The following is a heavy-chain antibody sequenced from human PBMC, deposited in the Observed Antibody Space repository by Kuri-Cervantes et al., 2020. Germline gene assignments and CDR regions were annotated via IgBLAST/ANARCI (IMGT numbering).Heavy chain of an antibody. J-gene: IGHJ4*02. CDR2: IKQDGSEK. CDR3: AKSLAGGWYDF. D-gene: IGHD6-19*01. Sequence: GGSLRLSCAASGFTFSSYWMSWVRQAPGKGLEWVANIKQDGSEKYYVDSVKGRFTISRDNSKNTLYLQMDSLGADDTAVYYCAKSLAGGWYDFWGQGTLVTVSS. V-gene: IGHV3-7*03. CDR1: GFTFSSYW.